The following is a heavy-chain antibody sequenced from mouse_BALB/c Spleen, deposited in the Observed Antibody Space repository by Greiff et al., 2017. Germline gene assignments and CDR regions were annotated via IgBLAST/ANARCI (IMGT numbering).Heavy chain of an antibody. Sequence: VHVKQSGPELVKPGASVKMSCKASGYTFTSYVMHWVKQKPGQGLEWIGYINPYNDGTKYNEKFKGKATLTSDKSSSTAYMELSSLTSEDSAVYYCARSNYDYAWFAYWGQGTLVTVSA. J-gene: IGHJ3*01. V-gene: IGHV1-14*01. CDR2: INPYNDGT. D-gene: IGHD2-4*01. CDR3: ARSNYDYAWFAY. CDR1: GYTFTSYV.